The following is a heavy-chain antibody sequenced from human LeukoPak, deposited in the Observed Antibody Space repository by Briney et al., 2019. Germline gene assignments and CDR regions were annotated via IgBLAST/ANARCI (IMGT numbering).Heavy chain of an antibody. CDR1: GGSISSYY. V-gene: IGHV4-59*01. Sequence: PSETQSLTCTVSGGSISSYYWSWIRQPPGKGLEWIGYIYYSGSTNYNPSLKSRVTISVDTSKNQFSLKLSSVTAADTAVYYCARLVPMNYYDSSGYYYPDAFDIWGQGTMVTVSS. CDR2: IYYSGST. D-gene: IGHD3-22*01. CDR3: ARLVPMNYYDSSGYYYPDAFDI. J-gene: IGHJ3*02.